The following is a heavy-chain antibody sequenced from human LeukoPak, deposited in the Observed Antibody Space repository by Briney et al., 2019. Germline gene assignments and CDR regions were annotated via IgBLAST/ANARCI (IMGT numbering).Heavy chain of an antibody. J-gene: IGHJ4*02. CDR3: ARSSGYQVPPGD. CDR1: GFTLSSYN. Sequence: PGGSLRLSCAASGFTLSSYNMNWVRQAPGKGLEWVSYISSSGSSIFYADSVKGRFTISRDNGKNSLYLQMNSLRDDDTAVYYCARSSGYQVPPGDWGQGTLVTVSS. V-gene: IGHV3-48*02. D-gene: IGHD2-2*01. CDR2: ISSSGSSI.